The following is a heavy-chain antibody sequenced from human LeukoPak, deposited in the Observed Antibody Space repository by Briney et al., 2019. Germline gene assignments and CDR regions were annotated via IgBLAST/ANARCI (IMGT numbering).Heavy chain of an antibody. CDR3: AKDRIMITFGGVKGRYFDY. J-gene: IGHJ4*02. D-gene: IGHD3-16*01. V-gene: IGHV3-23*01. CDR2: ISGSGGST. Sequence: GGSLRLSCGASGFTFSSYAMSWVRQAPGKGLEWVSAISGSGGSTYYADSVKGRFTISRDNSKNTLYLQMNSLRAEDTAVYYCAKDRIMITFGGVKGRYFDYWGQGTLVTVSS. CDR1: GFTFSSYA.